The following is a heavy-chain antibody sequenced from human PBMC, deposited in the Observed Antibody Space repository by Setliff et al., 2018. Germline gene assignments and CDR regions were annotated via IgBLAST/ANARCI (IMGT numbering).Heavy chain of an antibody. CDR1: GGSFSGYY. V-gene: IGHV4-34*01. J-gene: IGHJ3*01. CDR2: IYHSGSA. CDR3: AREVGTSTSSDAFDV. D-gene: IGHD1-26*01. Sequence: NPSETLSLTCAVYGGSFSGYYWSWIRQPPGKRLEWIAYIYHSGSAYYNPSLKSRVTMSVDTSKNQFSLHLTSVTAADTAVYYCAREVGTSTSSDAFDVWGQGMMVTVSS.